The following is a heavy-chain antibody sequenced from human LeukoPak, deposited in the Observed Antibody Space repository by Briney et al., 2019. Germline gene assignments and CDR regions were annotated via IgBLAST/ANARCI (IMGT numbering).Heavy chain of an antibody. CDR1: GFTFSSYG. CDR2: IWYDGSNK. Sequence: GGSLRLSCAASGFTFSSYGMHWVRQAPGKGLEWVAVIWYDGSNKYYADSAKGRFTISRDNSKNTLYLQMNSLRAEDTAVYYCARGSIYYDSSSYYSFDAFDIWGQGTMVTVSS. V-gene: IGHV3-33*01. CDR3: ARGSIYYDSSSYYSFDAFDI. D-gene: IGHD3-22*01. J-gene: IGHJ3*02.